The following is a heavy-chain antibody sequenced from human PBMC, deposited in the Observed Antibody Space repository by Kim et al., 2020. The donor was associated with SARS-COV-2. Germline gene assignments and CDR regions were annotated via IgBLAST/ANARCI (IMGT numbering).Heavy chain of an antibody. J-gene: IGHJ4*02. CDR2: ISYDGSNK. D-gene: IGHD2-2*01. V-gene: IGHV3-30*04. CDR1: GFTFSSYA. CDR3: ARVCSSTSCYESGDY. Sequence: GGSLRLSCAASGFTFSSYAMHWVRQAPDKGLEWVAVISYDGSNKYYADSVKGRFTISRDNSKNTLYLQMNSLRAEDTAVYYCARVCSSTSCYESGDYWGQGTLVTVSS.